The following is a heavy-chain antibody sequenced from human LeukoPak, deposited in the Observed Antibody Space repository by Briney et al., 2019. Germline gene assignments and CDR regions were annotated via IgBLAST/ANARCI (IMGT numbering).Heavy chain of an antibody. Sequence: GGSLRLSCAASGFTFSSYAMSWVRQAPGKGLEWVSAISGSGGSTYYADSVKGRFTISRDNSKNTLYLQMNSLRAEDTAVYYCAKGSGIAVAGIGGSYFDYCGQGTLVTVSS. J-gene: IGHJ4*02. D-gene: IGHD6-19*01. CDR2: ISGSGGST. V-gene: IGHV3-23*01. CDR3: AKGSGIAVAGIGGSYFDY. CDR1: GFTFSSYA.